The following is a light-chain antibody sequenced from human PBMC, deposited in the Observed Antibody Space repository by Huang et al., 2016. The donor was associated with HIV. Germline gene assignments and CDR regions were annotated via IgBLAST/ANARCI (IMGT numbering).Light chain of an antibody. CDR2: AAS. CDR1: QSISSY. J-gene: IGKJ2*01. Sequence: DIQMTQSPSSLSASVGDRVTITCRASQSISSYLNWYQQKPGKAPKLLIYAASSLQSGVPSRFSGSGSATDFTLTISILQPEDFATYYCQQSYSTLRYTFGQGTKLEIK. CDR3: QQSYSTLRYT. V-gene: IGKV1-39*01.